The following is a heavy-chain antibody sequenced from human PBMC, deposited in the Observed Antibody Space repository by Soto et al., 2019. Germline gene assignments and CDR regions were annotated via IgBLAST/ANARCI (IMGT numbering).Heavy chain of an antibody. V-gene: IGHV4-30-4*01. CDR3: ARVAPIAVVDY. CDR2: IYYSGNT. CDR1: GGSITSCAYY. J-gene: IGHJ4*02. D-gene: IGHD6-19*01. Sequence: SETLSLTCTVSGGSITSCAYYWSWIRQHPGKGLEWIGYIYYSGNTFYNPSLKSRVTISLDTSKNQFSLKLSSVTAADTAVYYCARVAPIAVVDYWGQGTLVSVS.